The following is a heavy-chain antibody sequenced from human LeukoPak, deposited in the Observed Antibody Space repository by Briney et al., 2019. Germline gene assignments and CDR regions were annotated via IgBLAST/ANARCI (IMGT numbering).Heavy chain of an antibody. J-gene: IGHJ4*02. CDR2: ISGSGGGT. CDR1: EITLSNYG. D-gene: IGHD3-10*01. CDR3: AKRGVVIRVFLVGYHKEAYYFDS. Sequence: PGGSLRLSCAVSEITLSNYGMSWGRQAPGKGLEWVAGISGSGGGTNYADSVKGRYTISRDNPKNTLYLQMNSLRAEDTAVYFCAKRGVVIRVFLVGYHKEAYYFDSWGQGALVTVSS. V-gene: IGHV3-23*01.